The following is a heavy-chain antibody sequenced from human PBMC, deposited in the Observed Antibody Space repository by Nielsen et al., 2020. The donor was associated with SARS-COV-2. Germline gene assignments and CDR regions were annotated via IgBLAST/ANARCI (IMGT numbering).Heavy chain of an antibody. Sequence: ASVKVSCKASGYTFTSYAMHWVRQAPGQRLEWMGWINAGNGNTKYSQKFQGRVTITRDTSASTAYMELSSLRSEDTAVYYCASSYYYGSGSYSLFNWFDPWGQGTLVTVSS. CDR3: ASSYYYGSGSYSLFNWFDP. J-gene: IGHJ5*02. V-gene: IGHV1-3*01. CDR1: GYTFTSYA. D-gene: IGHD3-10*01. CDR2: INAGNGNT.